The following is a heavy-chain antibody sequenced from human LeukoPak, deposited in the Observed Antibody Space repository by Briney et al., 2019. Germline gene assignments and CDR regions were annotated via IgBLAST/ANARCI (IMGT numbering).Heavy chain of an antibody. V-gene: IGHV4-39*07. J-gene: IGHJ4*02. CDR1: GGSISSSSYY. CDR3: ARGGRIQLWFDY. CDR2: IYHSGST. Sequence: PSETLSLTCTVSGGSISSSSYYWGWIRQPPGKGLEWIGSIYHSGSTYYNPSLKSRVTISVDTSKNQFSLKLSSVTAADTAVYYCARGGRIQLWFDYWGQGTLVTVSS. D-gene: IGHD5-18*01.